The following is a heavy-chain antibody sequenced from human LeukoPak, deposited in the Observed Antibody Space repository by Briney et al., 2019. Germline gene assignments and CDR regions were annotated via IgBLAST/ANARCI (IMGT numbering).Heavy chain of an antibody. CDR1: GGSISSGANY. Sequence: PSQTLSLTCTVSGGSISSGANYWSWIRQPPGKGLEWIGTIYFSGTTYYNPSLKSRVTISVDTSKNEFSLELRSVTAADTAFYYCASPGMASSIYWYFDLWGRGTLVTVSS. J-gene: IGHJ2*01. CDR3: ASPGMASSIYWYFDL. V-gene: IGHV4-39*01. D-gene: IGHD5-24*01. CDR2: IYFSGTT.